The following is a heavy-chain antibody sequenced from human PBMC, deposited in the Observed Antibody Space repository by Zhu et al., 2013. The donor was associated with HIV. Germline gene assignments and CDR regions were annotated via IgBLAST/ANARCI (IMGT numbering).Heavy chain of an antibody. D-gene: IGHD4-17*01. CDR1: GLTFNSDA. CDR3: AKDSVRYLAARDYGDQTLDY. Sequence: VQLVESGGGVVQPGKSLRLSCTASGLTFNSDAMHWVRQAPGKGLEWVALISHDGNNKLYADSVKGRVTISRDNSKNTLYLHMNSLRPEDTAVYYCAKDSVRYLAARDYGDQTLDYWGQGTLVTVSS. CDR2: ISHDGNNK. V-gene: IGHV3-30-3*01. J-gene: IGHJ4*02.